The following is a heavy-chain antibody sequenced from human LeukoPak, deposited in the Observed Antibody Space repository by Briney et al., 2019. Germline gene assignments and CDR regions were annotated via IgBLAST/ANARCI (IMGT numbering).Heavy chain of an antibody. J-gene: IGHJ4*02. CDR3: ARNTRSTEYYYGSGSYYSYYFDY. Sequence: GSLRLSCAASRFTFDDNGMSWVRQAPGKGLEWVSGINWNGGSTGYADSVKGRFTIPRDNAKNSLYLQMNSLRAEDTALYYCARNTRSTEYYYGSGSYYSYYFDYWGQGTLVTVSS. V-gene: IGHV3-20*04. D-gene: IGHD3-10*01. CDR1: RFTFDDNG. CDR2: INWNGGST.